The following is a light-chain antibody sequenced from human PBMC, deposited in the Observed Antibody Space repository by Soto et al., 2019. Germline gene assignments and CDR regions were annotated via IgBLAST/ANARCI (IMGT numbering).Light chain of an antibody. V-gene: IGKV3D-20*02. CDR1: QSVSNNY. CDR3: QQRRNWQVT. J-gene: IGKJ5*01. Sequence: IVLTQSPGTLSLSPGERATLSFRASQSVSNNYLAWYQQKPGQAPRLLIYGASNRATGVPARFSGSGSGTDFTLTISSLEPEDFAVYYCQQRRNWQVTFGQGTRLEIK. CDR2: GAS.